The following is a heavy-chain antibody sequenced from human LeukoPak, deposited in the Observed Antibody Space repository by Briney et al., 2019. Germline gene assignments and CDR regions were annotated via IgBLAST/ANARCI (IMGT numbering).Heavy chain of an antibody. Sequence: PSETLSLTCAVYGGSFSGYYWSWIRQPPGKGLEWIGEINHSGSTNYNPSLKSRVTISVDTSKNQFSLKLSSVTAADTAVYYCASGAVFHYGDFSDYWGQGTLVTVSS. CDR1: GGSFSGYY. J-gene: IGHJ4*02. CDR3: ASGAVFHYGDFSDY. D-gene: IGHD4-17*01. V-gene: IGHV4-34*01. CDR2: INHSGST.